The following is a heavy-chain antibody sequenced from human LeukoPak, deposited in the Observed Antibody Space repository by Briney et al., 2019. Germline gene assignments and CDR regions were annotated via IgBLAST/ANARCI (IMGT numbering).Heavy chain of an antibody. V-gene: IGHV4-59*11. CDR1: GGSISSHY. J-gene: IGHJ6*03. CDR3: ARVKPVRYYMDV. CDR2: IYYSGST. Sequence: SETLSLTCTVSGGSISSHYWSWIRKPPGKGLEWIGYIYYSGSTNYNPSLKSRVTISVDTSKNQFSLKLSSVTAADTAVYYCARVKPVRYYMDVWGKGTTVTVSS.